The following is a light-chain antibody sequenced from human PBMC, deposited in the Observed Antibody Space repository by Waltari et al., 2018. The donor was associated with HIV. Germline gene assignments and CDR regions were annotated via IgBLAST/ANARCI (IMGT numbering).Light chain of an antibody. Sequence: QSVLAQPRSVSGTPGQRVNISCSGSSSNVRNNYVYWYQQVPGVAPKLLIYRNNQLPSGVPDRCSGSKSGTSASLAISGLRTEDEAEYYCAAWDDRLSGRLFGGGTKVTVL. CDR3: AAWDDRLSGRL. V-gene: IGLV1-47*01. CDR2: RNN. CDR1: SSNVRNNY. J-gene: IGLJ2*01.